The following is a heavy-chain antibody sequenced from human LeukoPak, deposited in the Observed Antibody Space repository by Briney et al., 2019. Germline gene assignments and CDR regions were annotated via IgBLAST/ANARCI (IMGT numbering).Heavy chain of an antibody. V-gene: IGHV1-2*04. Sequence: ASVKVSCKASGYTFTGYYMHWVRQAPGRGLEWMGWINPNSGGTNYAQKFQGWVTMTRDTSISTAYMELSRLRSDDTAVYYCARAGVYGGNLYYFDYWGQGTLVTVSS. CDR2: INPNSGGT. CDR1: GYTFTGYY. CDR3: ARAGVYGGNLYYFDY. J-gene: IGHJ4*02. D-gene: IGHD4-23*01.